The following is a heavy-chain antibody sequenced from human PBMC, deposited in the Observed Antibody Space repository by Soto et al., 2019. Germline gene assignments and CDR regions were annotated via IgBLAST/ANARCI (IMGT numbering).Heavy chain of an antibody. Sequence: PGAALKISCRTSGYQFPAYWIAWVLQRAGKGLEWMGIIYPGDFDTRYSPSFEGQVTISVDRSTNTAHLQWSSLKASDTAIYYGARRPPQAYDSMEDWRQGKPVTVAS. CDR1: GYQFPAYW. D-gene: IGHD5-12*01. CDR3: ARRPPQAYDSMED. V-gene: IGHV5-51*03. J-gene: IGHJ4*02. CDR2: IYPGDFDT.